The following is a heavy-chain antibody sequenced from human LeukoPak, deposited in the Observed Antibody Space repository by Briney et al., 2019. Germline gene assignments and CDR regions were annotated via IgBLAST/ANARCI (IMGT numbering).Heavy chain of an antibody. J-gene: IGHJ4*02. D-gene: IGHD2-15*01. Sequence: GGSLRLSCAASGFTFSSYGMPWVRQAPGKGLEWVAVISYDGSNKYYADSVKGRFTISRDNSKNTLYLQMNSLRAEDTAVYYCAKVLFSGGPRQYYFDYWGQGTLVTVSS. CDR1: GFTFSSYG. V-gene: IGHV3-30*18. CDR2: ISYDGSNK. CDR3: AKVLFSGGPRQYYFDY.